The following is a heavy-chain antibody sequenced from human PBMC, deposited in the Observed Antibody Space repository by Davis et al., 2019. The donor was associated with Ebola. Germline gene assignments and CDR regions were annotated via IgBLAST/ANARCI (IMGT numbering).Heavy chain of an antibody. D-gene: IGHD5-24*01. CDR2: ISGSGGST. V-gene: IGHV3-23*01. CDR3: ARGDGYNFWDH. CDR1: VITFSSYA. J-gene: IGHJ4*02. Sequence: GGSLRLSCADSVITFSSYAMTWVRQAPGKGLEWVSAISGSGGSTYYADSVKGRFTISRDISKNTVYLQMNSLRAEDTAVYYCARGDGYNFWDHWGQGILVTVSS.